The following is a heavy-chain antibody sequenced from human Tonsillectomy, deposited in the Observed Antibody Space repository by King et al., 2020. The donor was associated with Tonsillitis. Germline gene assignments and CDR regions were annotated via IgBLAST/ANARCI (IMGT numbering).Heavy chain of an antibody. CDR1: CVLFSDYY. J-gene: IGHJ4*02. V-gene: IGHV4-34*01. CDR2: ITHSVNT. CDR3: ARVSGSYGGGFDS. D-gene: IGHD1-26*01. Sequence: VQLQQWGAGLLKPSYTLTLTCAVYCVLFSDYYVSWIRQPLGKGLAWIGQITHSVNTTYNPSLTRRVTMSVETSKNQCSVRLSSVTAADTAVYYCARVSGSYGGGFDSWGQGTLVTVSS.